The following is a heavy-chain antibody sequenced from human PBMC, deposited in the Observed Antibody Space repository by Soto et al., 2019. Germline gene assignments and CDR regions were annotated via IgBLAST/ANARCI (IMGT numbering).Heavy chain of an antibody. J-gene: IGHJ4*02. CDR3: AKAISGWYYDY. D-gene: IGHD6-19*01. V-gene: IGHV3-30*18. Sequence: QVQLVESGGGVAQPGRSLRLSCAASGFTFSSYAMHWVRQAPGKGLEWVAVISYDGSNKYYADSVKGRFTISRDNSKNTLYLQMNSLRAEDTAVYYCAKAISGWYYDYWGQGTLVTVSS. CDR2: ISYDGSNK. CDR1: GFTFSSYA.